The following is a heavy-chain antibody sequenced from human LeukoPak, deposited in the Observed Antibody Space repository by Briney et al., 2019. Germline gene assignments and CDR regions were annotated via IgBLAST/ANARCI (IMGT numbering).Heavy chain of an antibody. D-gene: IGHD4-17*01. CDR1: GGTFNSYT. CDR3: AREWSYGDYYDY. J-gene: IGHJ4*02. V-gene: IGHV1-69*01. CDR2: IIPIFDTP. Sequence: ASVKVSCKASGGTFNSYTFSWVRQAPGQGPEWMGGIIPIFDTPNYAQKFQGRITISADGSTRTVYMELNNLRSEDTAVYYCAREWSYGDYYDYWGQGTLVTVSS.